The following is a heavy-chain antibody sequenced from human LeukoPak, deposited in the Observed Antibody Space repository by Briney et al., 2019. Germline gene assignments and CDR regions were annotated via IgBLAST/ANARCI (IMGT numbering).Heavy chain of an antibody. CDR3: ATVPGDF. CDR1: GFTFSSYT. V-gene: IGHV3-21*01. Sequence: GGSLRLPCTASGFTFSSYTMTWIRQAPGKGLEWVSSISDNNRYVYYADSLRGRFTISRDNAKTSLYLQMNSLSAEDTAVYYCATVPGDFWGQGTLVAVSS. J-gene: IGHJ4*02. CDR2: ISDNNRYV.